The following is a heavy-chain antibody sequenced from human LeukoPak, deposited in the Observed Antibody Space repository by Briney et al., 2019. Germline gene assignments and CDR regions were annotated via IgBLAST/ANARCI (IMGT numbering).Heavy chain of an antibody. J-gene: IGHJ3*02. CDR2: LIPIFGTA. V-gene: IGHV1-69*13. CDR3: ARDGHDSSGHYYGDAFNI. Sequence: GASVKVSCKASGGTFSSYAISWVRQAPGQGLEWMGGLIPIFGTANYAQKFQGRVTITADESTSTAYMELSSLRSEDTAVYYCARDGHDSSGHYYGDAFNIWGQGTMVTVSS. CDR1: GGTFSSYA. D-gene: IGHD3-22*01.